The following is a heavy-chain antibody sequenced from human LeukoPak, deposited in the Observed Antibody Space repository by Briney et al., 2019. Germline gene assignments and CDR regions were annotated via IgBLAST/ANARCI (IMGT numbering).Heavy chain of an antibody. V-gene: IGHV4-4*07. Sequence: SETLSLTCTVSGGSTGSHYWSWIRQPAGKGLEWIGRISPSGTTHYNPSLGSRVTMSVDTSNNYFSLRLSSVSAADTAVYYCARDFYASGFYFWFDPWGQGSLVTVSS. CDR1: GGSTGSHY. CDR2: ISPSGTT. D-gene: IGHD2/OR15-2a*01. J-gene: IGHJ5*02. CDR3: ARDFYASGFYFWFDP.